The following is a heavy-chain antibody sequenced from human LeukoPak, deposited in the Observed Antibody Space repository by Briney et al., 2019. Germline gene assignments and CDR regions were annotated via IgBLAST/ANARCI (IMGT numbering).Heavy chain of an antibody. CDR1: GYTFTIYA. CDR3: AMCGGGCNTAFDI. Sequence: ASVKVSCKASGYTFTIYAMHWVRQAPGQRLEWMGWINAGNGNTKYSQKFQGRVTITRDTSASTAYMELSSLRSEDTAVYYCAMCGGGCNTAFDIWGQGTMVTVSS. V-gene: IGHV1-3*01. CDR2: INAGNGNT. D-gene: IGHD2-21*02. J-gene: IGHJ3*02.